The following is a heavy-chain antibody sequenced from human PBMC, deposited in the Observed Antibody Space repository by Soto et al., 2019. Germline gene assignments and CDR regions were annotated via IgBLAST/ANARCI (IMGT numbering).Heavy chain of an antibody. J-gene: IGHJ6*02. CDR1: GFSLSTSGVG. CDR2: IYWDDDK. Sequence: SGPTLVNPTQTLTLTCTFSGFSLSTSGVGVGWIRQPPGKALEWPALIYWDDDKRYSPSLKSRLTITKDTSKNQVVLTMTNIDPVDTATYYCAHSFEPDDDYYGMDVWGQGTTVTVSS. V-gene: IGHV2-5*02. CDR3: AHSFEPDDDYYGMDV. D-gene: IGHD3-3*01.